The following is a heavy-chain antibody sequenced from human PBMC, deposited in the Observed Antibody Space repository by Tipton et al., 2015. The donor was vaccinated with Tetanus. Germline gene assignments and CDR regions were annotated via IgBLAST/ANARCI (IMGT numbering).Heavy chain of an antibody. CDR1: GGSFSGYY. Sequence: TLSLTCAVYGGSFSGYYWSWIRQPPGKGLEWIGEINHSGSTNYNPSLKSRVTITVDTSKNQFSLKLSSVTASVTAVYYCARGNYDFWSGYNAGWFDPWGQGTLVTVSS. V-gene: IGHV4-34*01. CDR3: ARGNYDFWSGYNAGWFDP. CDR2: INHSGST. D-gene: IGHD3-3*01. J-gene: IGHJ5*02.